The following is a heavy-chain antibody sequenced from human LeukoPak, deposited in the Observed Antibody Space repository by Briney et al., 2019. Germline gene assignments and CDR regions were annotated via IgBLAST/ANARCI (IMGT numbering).Heavy chain of an antibody. CDR3: ANHTVTPDPFAY. V-gene: IGHV3-23*01. J-gene: IGHJ4*02. D-gene: IGHD4-17*01. CDR2: ISDSASST. CDR1: GFTFSNYA. Sequence: GGSLRLSCAASGFTFSNYAMSWVRQAPGKGLEWVSAISDSASSTYYADSVKGRFTISRDNSKNTVYLQMNSLRAEDTAIYYCANHTVTPDPFAYWGQGTLVTVSS.